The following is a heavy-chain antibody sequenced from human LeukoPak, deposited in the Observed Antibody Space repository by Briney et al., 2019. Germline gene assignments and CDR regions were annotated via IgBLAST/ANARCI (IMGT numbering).Heavy chain of an antibody. CDR1: GFTFSSYG. D-gene: IGHD3-22*01. J-gene: IGHJ3*01. Sequence: GGSLRPSCAASGFTFSSYGMHWVRQAPGKGLEWVAFIRYDGSNKYYADSVKGRFTISRDNSKNTLYLQMNSLRAEDTAVYYCAKERAYYYDSSGYYLQAWGQGTMVTVSS. CDR2: IRYDGSNK. V-gene: IGHV3-30*02. CDR3: AKERAYYYDSSGYYLQA.